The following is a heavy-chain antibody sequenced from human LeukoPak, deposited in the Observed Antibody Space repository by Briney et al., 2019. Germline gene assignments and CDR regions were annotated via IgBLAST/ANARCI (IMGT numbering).Heavy chain of an antibody. J-gene: IGHJ4*02. CDR1: GGSFSGYY. CDR3: ARDSSSLNYYDSSGSLEDTPFDY. V-gene: IGHV4-34*01. Sequence: SETLSLTCAVYGGSFSGYYWSWIRQPPGKGLEWIGEINHSGSTNYNPSLKSRVTISVDTSKNQFSLKLSSVTAADTAVYYCARDSSSLNYYDSSGSLEDTPFDYWGQGTLVTVSS. D-gene: IGHD3-22*01. CDR2: INHSGST.